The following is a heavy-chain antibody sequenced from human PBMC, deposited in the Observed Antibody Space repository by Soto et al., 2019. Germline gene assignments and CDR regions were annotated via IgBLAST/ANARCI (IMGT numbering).Heavy chain of an antibody. CDR2: ISGSGGST. J-gene: IGHJ4*02. CDR3: AKSHMPPIYYFDY. D-gene: IGHD2-2*01. CDR1: GFTFSSYA. Sequence: GGSLRLSCAASGFTFSSYAMSWVRQAPGKGLEWVSAISGSGGSTYYADSVKGRSTISRDNSKNTLYLQMNSLRAEDTAVYYCAKSHMPPIYYFDYWGQGTLVTVSS. V-gene: IGHV3-23*01.